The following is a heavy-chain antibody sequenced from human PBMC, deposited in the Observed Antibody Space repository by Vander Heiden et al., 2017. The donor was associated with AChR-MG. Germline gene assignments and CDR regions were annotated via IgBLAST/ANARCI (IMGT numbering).Heavy chain of an antibody. CDR1: GFTFSNAW. D-gene: IGHD3-10*02. CDR3: TKCSSGYYYYYGMDV. Sequence: EVQLVESGGGLVKPGGSLRLSCAASGFTFSNAWMSWVRQAPGKGLEWVGRIKSKTDGGTTDYAAPVKGRFTISRDDSKNTLYLQMNSLKTEDTAVYYCTKCSSGYYYYYGMDVWGQGTTVTVSS. J-gene: IGHJ6*02. V-gene: IGHV3-15*01. CDR2: IKSKTDGGTT.